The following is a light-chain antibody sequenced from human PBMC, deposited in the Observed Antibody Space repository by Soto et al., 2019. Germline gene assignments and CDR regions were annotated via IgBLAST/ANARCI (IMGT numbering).Light chain of an antibody. Sequence: DIQMTQSPSSLSAFAGDRVTITCRASQRFSSHLNWYQQKPGKAPKLLIYAASSLQSGVPSRFSGSGSGTDFTLTISNLQAEDSATYYCQQAYSTPYTFGQGTKLEI. CDR1: QRFSSH. CDR3: QQAYSTPYT. J-gene: IGKJ2*01. CDR2: AAS. V-gene: IGKV1-39*01.